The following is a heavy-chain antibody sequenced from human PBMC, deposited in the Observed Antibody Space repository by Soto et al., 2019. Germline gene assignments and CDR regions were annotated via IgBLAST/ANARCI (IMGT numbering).Heavy chain of an antibody. CDR2: IYPGDSDT. J-gene: IGHJ4*02. CDR3: ARVGYCSGGSCYSMGYYFDY. CDR1: GYRFTSHW. D-gene: IGHD2-15*01. Sequence: PGESLKISCKGSGYRFTSHWIGWVRQMPGKGLEWMGIIYPGDSDTRYSPSFQGQVAISADKSISTAYLQWSSLKASDTAMYYCARVGYCSGGSCYSMGYYFDYWGQGTLVTVSS. V-gene: IGHV5-51*01.